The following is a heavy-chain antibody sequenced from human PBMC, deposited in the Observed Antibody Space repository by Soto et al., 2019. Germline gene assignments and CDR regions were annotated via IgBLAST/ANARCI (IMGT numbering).Heavy chain of an antibody. CDR2: INPSGFST. CDR1: GYTSSSSY. J-gene: IGHJ6*02. CDR3: ASGGYTYGFSAMDV. D-gene: IGHD5-18*01. V-gene: IGHV1-46*01. Sequence: QVQLVQSGAEVKKPGASVKISCKASGYTSSSSYIHWVRQAPGQGLEWMGLINPSGFSTDYAQTLPGSVTVTRDTSTSTVYMELSSLRSEDTAVYYCASGGYTYGFSAMDVCGPGTTVAVSS.